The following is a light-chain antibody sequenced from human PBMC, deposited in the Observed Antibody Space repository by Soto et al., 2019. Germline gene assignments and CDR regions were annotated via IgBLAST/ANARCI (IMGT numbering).Light chain of an antibody. Sequence: PGESAALSCRAIQTGSITYLTWYQQKPGQAPRLLIFGASKRATGIPDRFSGSGSGRDFTLTISGLEPEDFAVYYCQQYGSSPLISFGQGTRLEIK. CDR1: QTGSITY. CDR2: GAS. CDR3: QQYGSSPLIS. V-gene: IGKV3-20*01. J-gene: IGKJ5*01.